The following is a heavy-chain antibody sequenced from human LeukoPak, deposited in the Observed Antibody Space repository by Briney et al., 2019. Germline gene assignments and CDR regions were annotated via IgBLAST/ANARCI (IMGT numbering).Heavy chain of an antibody. Sequence: GGSRGLSCAASGFTFSRYDMHWVRQATGKGLEWVSAIGTVGDPYYPGSVKGRFTISRENAKNSLYLQMNSLRAGDTAVYYCARGFLVDAFDIWGQGTVVIVSS. CDR1: GFTFSRYD. V-gene: IGHV3-13*05. J-gene: IGHJ3*02. CDR3: ARGFLVDAFDI. CDR2: IGTVGDP. D-gene: IGHD3-3*01.